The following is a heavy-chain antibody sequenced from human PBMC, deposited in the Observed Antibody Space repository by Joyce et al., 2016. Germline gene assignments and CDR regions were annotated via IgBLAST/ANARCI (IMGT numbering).Heavy chain of an antibody. D-gene: IGHD6-25*01. CDR2: ISYEGIYK. CDR3: AKILTATYSSGWFLDY. J-gene: IGHJ4*02. CDR1: GLTLSNYG. Sequence: QVQLVESGGGVVQPGRSLRLSCAASGLTLSNYGVHWVRQAPGKGVEWVAIISYEGIYKYYADSVKGRFTISRDNSKNTVFLEMNSLRAEDTAVYYCAKILTATYSSGWFLDYWGQGTLVTVSS. V-gene: IGHV3-30*18.